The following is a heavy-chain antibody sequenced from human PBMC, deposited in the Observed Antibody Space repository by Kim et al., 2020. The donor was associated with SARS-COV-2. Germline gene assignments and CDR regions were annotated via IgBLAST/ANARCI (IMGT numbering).Heavy chain of an antibody. Sequence: GRFTISRDNSKNTLYLQMNSLGAEDTAVYYCAKNRDPITMVRGVINYFDYWGQGTLVTVSS. V-gene: IGHV3-23*03. J-gene: IGHJ4*02. CDR3: AKNRDPITMVRGVINYFDY. D-gene: IGHD3-10*01.